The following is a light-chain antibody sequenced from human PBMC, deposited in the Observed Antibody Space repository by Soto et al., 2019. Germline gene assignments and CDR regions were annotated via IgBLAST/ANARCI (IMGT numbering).Light chain of an antibody. CDR1: SSDVGGYDY. J-gene: IGLJ3*02. CDR2: EVS. V-gene: IGLV2-14*01. CDR3: SSSTSSNTLV. Sequence: QSALTQPASVSGSPGQSITISCTGTSSDVGGYDYVSWYQQHPGKAPELMIYEVSNRPSGVSFRFSGSKSGSTAALTISGLQAEDDAVYYCSSSTSSNTLVFGGGTKVTVL.